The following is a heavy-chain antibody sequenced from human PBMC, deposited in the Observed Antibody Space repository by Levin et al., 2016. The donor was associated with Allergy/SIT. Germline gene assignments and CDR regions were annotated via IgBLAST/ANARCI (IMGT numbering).Heavy chain of an antibody. CDR3: ARGAVVTAPEWEFQH. J-gene: IGHJ1*01. Sequence: SVKVSCKASGGTFSSYAISWVRQAPGQGLEWMGGIIPIFGTANYAQKFQGRVTITADESTSTAYMELSSLRSEDTAVYYCARGAVVTAPEWEFQHWGQGTLVTVSS. D-gene: IGHD2-21*02. CDR1: GGTFSSYA. CDR2: IIPIFGTA. V-gene: IGHV1-69*13.